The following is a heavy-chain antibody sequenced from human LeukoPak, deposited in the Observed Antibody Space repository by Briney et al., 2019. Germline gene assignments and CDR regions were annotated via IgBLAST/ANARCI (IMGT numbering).Heavy chain of an antibody. CDR2: TSYDGSNK. D-gene: IGHD4-11*01. V-gene: IGHV3-30*18. Sequence: GGSLRLSCAASGFTFSSYGMHWVRQAPGKGLEWVAVTSYDGSNKYYADSVKGRFTISRGNSKKTLYLQMNSLRAEDTAVYYCAKGSSLTTVFPFDYWGQGTLVTVSS. J-gene: IGHJ4*02. CDR1: GFTFSSYG. CDR3: AKGSSLTTVFPFDY.